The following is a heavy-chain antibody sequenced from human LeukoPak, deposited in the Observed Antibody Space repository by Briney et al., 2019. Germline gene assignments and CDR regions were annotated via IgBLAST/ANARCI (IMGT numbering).Heavy chain of an antibody. CDR1: GFTLSRYW. CDR3: AREHNDFWSGYFDY. Sequence: GGSLRLSCAASGFTLSRYWMRWVRQAPGKGLEWVANIKQDGSEKYYVDSVKRLFTISRDNAKNSLYLQMNSLRAEDTAVYYCAREHNDFWSGYFDYWGQGTLVTVSS. D-gene: IGHD3-3*01. J-gene: IGHJ4*02. CDR2: IKQDGSEK. V-gene: IGHV3-7*01.